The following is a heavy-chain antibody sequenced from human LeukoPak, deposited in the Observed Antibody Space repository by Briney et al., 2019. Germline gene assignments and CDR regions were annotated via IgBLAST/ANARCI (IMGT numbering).Heavy chain of an antibody. J-gene: IGHJ6*03. D-gene: IGHD3-10*01. CDR1: GYTFTSYG. CDR2: ISAYNGNT. CDR3: ARVGSGWDYMDV. Sequence: ASVKVSCKASGYTFTSYGISWVRQAPGQGLEWMGWISAYNGNTNYAQKVQGRVTMTTDTSTSTAYMELRSLRSEDTAVYYCARVGSGWDYMDVWGKGTTVTVSS. V-gene: IGHV1-18*01.